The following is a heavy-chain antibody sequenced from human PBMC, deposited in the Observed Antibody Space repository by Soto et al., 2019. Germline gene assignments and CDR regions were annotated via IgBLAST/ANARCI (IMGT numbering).Heavy chain of an antibody. Sequence: SETLSLTCTVSGGSISSGDYYWSWIRQPPGKGLEWIGYIYYSGSTYYNPSLKSRVTISVDTSKNQFSLKLSSVTAAVTAVYYWARVLRGSYSIDYWGQETLVTVSS. D-gene: IGHD1-26*01. V-gene: IGHV4-30-4*01. J-gene: IGHJ4*02. CDR1: GGSISSGDYY. CDR3: ARVLRGSYSIDY. CDR2: IYYSGST.